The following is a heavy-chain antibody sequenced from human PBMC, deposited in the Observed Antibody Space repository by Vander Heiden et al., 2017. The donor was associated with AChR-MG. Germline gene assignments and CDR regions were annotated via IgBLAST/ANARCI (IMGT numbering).Heavy chain of an antibody. Sequence: EVQLVESGGGMVKPGGSLRPSCKASGFPFSSHSMNWVRPGPGKGLEWVASLSGTLRAIYHADSVKGRFTISRDNTKNSLYLQMNSLRAEDTAVYYCARDRGQSSGWGYTFDIWGQGTKVTVSS. CDR3: ARDRGQSSGWGYTFDI. V-gene: IGHV3-21*01. CDR1: GFPFSSHS. CDR2: LSGTLRAI. D-gene: IGHD6-19*01. J-gene: IGHJ3*02.